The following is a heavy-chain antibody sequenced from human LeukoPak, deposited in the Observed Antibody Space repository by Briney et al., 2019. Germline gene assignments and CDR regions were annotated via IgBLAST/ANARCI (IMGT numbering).Heavy chain of an antibody. V-gene: IGHV1-2*06. CDR1: GYTLTGYH. CDR3: ARALRVGRYSADY. D-gene: IGHD2-15*01. CDR2: INPNSGDT. J-gene: IGHJ4*02. Sequence: ASVKVSCKASGYTLTGYHMHWVRQAPGQGLEWMGRINPNSGDTNYAQNFQGRVTMTRDTSISTAYMELSRLRSDDTAVYYCARALRVGRYSADYWGQGTLVTVSS.